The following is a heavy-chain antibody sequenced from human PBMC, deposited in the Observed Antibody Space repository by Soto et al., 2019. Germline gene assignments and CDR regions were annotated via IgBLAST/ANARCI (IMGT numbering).Heavy chain of an antibody. D-gene: IGHD6-13*01. J-gene: IGHJ4*02. CDR1: GFAFSSYA. CDR2: ISYDGSKK. CDR3: AREGIAAAGTTPHY. Sequence: PGGSLRLSCAASGFAFSSYAMSWVRQAPGKGLEWVAVISYDGSKKYYADSVKGRFTISRDNSKNALYLQINSLRAEDTAVYYCAREGIAAAGTTPHYWGQGTLVTVSS. V-gene: IGHV3-30-3*01.